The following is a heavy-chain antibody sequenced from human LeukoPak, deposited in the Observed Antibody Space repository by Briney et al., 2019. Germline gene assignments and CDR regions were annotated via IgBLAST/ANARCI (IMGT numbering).Heavy chain of an antibody. CDR3: ATRSGYSGYDPGWYFDL. D-gene: IGHD5-12*01. J-gene: IGHJ2*01. CDR2: IYYSGST. Sequence: PSETLSLTCAVSGGSISSGGYSWSWIRQPPGKGLEWIGSIYYSGSTYYNPSLKSRVTISVDTSKNQFSLKLSSVAAADTAVYYCATRSGYSGYDPGWYFDLWGRGTLVTVSS. CDR1: GGSISSGGYS. V-gene: IGHV4-30-2*03.